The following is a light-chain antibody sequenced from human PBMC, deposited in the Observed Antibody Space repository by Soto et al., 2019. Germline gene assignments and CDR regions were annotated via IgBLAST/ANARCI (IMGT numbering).Light chain of an antibody. J-gene: IGKJ5*01. V-gene: IGKV3-11*01. CDR1: LSVSVY. CDR2: DAS. CDR3: HQRQYWPPIT. Sequence: ELLLTHSPAPLSLSRGERATLSGSTSLSVSVYLDWYQQKPGQAPRLLISDASNRATGIPARFSGSGSGTDFTLTISSLEPEDFAIYYCHQRQYWPPITFGQGRLLEIK.